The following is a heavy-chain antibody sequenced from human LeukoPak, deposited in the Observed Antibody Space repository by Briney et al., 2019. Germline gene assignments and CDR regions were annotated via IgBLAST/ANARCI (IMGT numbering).Heavy chain of an antibody. V-gene: IGHV3-11*01. CDR2: ITSSGSTI. CDR1: GFTFSDYY. Sequence: GGSLRLSCAASGFTFSDYYMSWIRQAPGKGLEWVSYITSSGSTIYCADSVKGRFTISRDNAENSLYLQMNSLRAEDTAVYYCARDLGSGWTRNWFDPWGQGTLVTVSS. D-gene: IGHD6-19*01. J-gene: IGHJ5*02. CDR3: ARDLGSGWTRNWFDP.